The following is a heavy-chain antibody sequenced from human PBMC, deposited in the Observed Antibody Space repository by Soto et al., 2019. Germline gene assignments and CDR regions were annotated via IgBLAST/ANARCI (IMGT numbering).Heavy chain of an antibody. V-gene: IGHV1-3*01. J-gene: IGHJ4*02. Sequence: GASVKVSCKASRYTFTSYAMHWVRQAPGQRLEWMGWINAGNGNTKYSQKFQGRVTITRDTSASTAYMELSSLRSEDTAVYYCARVKYYYGSGSAHSGGHRPQLYFDYWGQGTLVTVSS. D-gene: IGHD3-10*01. CDR1: RYTFTSYA. CDR3: ARVKYYYGSGSAHSGGHRPQLYFDY. CDR2: INAGNGNT.